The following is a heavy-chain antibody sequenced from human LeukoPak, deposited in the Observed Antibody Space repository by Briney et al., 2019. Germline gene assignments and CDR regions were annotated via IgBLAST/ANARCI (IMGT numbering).Heavy chain of an antibody. J-gene: IGHJ4*02. CDR1: GGSISSYY. V-gene: IGHV4-4*07. D-gene: IGHD6-13*01. Sequence: SETLSLTCTVSGGSISSYYRSWIRQPAGKGLEWIGRIYTSGSTNYNPSLKSRVTMSVDTSKNQFSLKLSSVTAADTAVYYCAREVRAYSSSWYIFDYWGQGTLVTVSS. CDR2: IYTSGST. CDR3: AREVRAYSSSWYIFDY.